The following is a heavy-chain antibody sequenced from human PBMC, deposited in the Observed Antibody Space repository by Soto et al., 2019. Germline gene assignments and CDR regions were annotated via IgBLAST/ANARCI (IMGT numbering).Heavy chain of an antibody. J-gene: IGHJ4*02. CDR2: IYPGDSDT. V-gene: IGHV5-51*01. CDR1: GYSFTSYW. CDR3: ARQRTPGHYSSGWYFDY. D-gene: IGHD6-19*01. Sequence: GESLKISCKGSGYSFTSYWIGWVRQMPGKGLEWMGIIYPGDSDTRYSPSFQGQVTISADKSISTAYLQWSSLKASDTAMYYCARQRTPGHYSSGWYFDYWGQGTLVTVSS.